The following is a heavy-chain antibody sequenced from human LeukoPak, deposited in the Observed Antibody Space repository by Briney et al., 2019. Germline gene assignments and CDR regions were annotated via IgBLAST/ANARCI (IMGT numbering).Heavy chain of an antibody. CDR3: ARDLFNPSSTGFDY. D-gene: IGHD3-10*01. CDR2: ISAYNGNT. Sequence: ASVKVSCKASGYTFTSYGISWVRQAPGQGLEWMGWISAYNGNTNYAQKLQGRVTMTTDTSTSTAYMELRSLRSDDTAVYHCARDLFNPSSTGFDYWGQGTLVTVSS. V-gene: IGHV1-18*01. J-gene: IGHJ4*02. CDR1: GYTFTSYG.